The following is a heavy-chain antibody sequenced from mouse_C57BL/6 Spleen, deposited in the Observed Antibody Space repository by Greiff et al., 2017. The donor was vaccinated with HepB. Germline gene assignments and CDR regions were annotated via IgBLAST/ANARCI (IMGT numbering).Heavy chain of an antibody. J-gene: IGHJ2*01. Sequence: EVKVEESGPGLVKPSQSLSLPCSVTGYSITSGYYWNWIRQFPGNKLEWMGYISYDGSNNYNPSLKNRISITRDTSKNQFFLKLNSVTTEDTATYYCARGANWDYFDYWGQGTTLTVSS. CDR1: GYSITSGYY. CDR3: ARGANWDYFDY. D-gene: IGHD4-1*01. V-gene: IGHV3-6*01. CDR2: ISYDGSN.